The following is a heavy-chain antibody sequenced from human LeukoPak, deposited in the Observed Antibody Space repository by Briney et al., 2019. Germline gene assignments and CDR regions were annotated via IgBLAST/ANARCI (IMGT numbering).Heavy chain of an antibody. CDR2: VFHTGSA. J-gene: IGHJ5*02. D-gene: IGHD3-16*01. CDR3: ARRLRAESDASPDNWIGP. Sequence: PSETLSLTCSVSGGSIGSSFWNWIRQPPGKGLEWIGHVFHTGSARYNPSLTSRVTISVDTSNNQFPLTLHSVTAADTAIYYCARRLRAESDASPDNWIGPWGQGALVTVSS. CDR1: GGSIGSSF. V-gene: IGHV4-59*08.